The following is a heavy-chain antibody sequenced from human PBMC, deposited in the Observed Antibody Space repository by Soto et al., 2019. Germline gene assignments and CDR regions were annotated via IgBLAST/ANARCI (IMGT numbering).Heavy chain of an antibody. CDR3: ARGITSGYSAYYFDY. D-gene: IGHD3-22*01. CDR2: VNPNSGYT. Sequence: GASVKVSCKASGYTFTSHDINWVRQATGQGLEWMGWVNPNSGYTGYAQEFQGRVTMTRDTSTGTAYLELGSLRSDDAAMYYCARGITSGYSAYYFDYWGQGTPVTVSS. CDR1: GYTFTSHD. V-gene: IGHV1-8*01. J-gene: IGHJ4*02.